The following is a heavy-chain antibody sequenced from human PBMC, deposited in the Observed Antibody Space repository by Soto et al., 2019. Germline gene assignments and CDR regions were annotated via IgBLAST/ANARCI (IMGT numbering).Heavy chain of an antibody. J-gene: IGHJ4*02. Sequence: ASVKVSCKASGYTFTSYAMHWVRQAPGQRLEWMGWINAGNGNTKYSQKFQGRVTITRDTSASTAYMELSRLRSDDTAVYYCARAGYYYDSSGYFRHFDYWGQGTLVTVSS. D-gene: IGHD3-22*01. CDR2: INAGNGNT. CDR3: ARAGYYYDSSGYFRHFDY. CDR1: GYTFTSYA. V-gene: IGHV1-3*01.